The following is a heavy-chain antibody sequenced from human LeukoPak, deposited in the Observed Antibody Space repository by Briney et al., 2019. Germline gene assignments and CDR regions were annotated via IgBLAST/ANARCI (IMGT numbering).Heavy chain of an antibody. CDR3: AKARLMAAPFYYYGMDV. Sequence: PGRSLRLSCAASGFDFEDYAIHWVRQVPGKGLEWVSGISWNSGAKAYADSVRGRFTISRDNAKNSLYLQMNSLRGEDTALYYCAKARLMAAPFYYYGMDVWGPGTTVIVSS. CDR1: GFDFEDYA. J-gene: IGHJ6*02. D-gene: IGHD5-24*01. V-gene: IGHV3-9*01. CDR2: ISWNSGAK.